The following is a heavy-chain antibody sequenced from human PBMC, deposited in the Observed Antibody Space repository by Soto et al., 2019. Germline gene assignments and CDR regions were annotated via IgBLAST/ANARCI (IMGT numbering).Heavy chain of an antibody. CDR3: ARSDGYNFNWLDS. V-gene: IGHV1-8*01. J-gene: IGHJ5*01. CDR1: GYTFASYD. D-gene: IGHD2-21*01. Sequence: QVQLVQSGAEVKTPGASVKVSCKASGYTFASYDINWVRQAPGQALEWMGWMNPNSGNTGYAQKFQGRLTMTRDTALSIAHMELSSLRNEDTAVYYCARSDGYNFNWLDSWGQGTLVTVSA. CDR2: MNPNSGNT.